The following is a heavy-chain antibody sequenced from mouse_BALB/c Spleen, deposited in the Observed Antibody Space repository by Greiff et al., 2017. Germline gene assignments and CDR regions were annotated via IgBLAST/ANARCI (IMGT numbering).Heavy chain of an antibody. CDR1: GFTFSSYA. J-gene: IGHJ2*01. CDR2: ISSGGSYT. CDR3: ARQVRGFDY. V-gene: IGHV5-9-3*01. Sequence: EVHLVESGGGLVKPGGSLKLSCAASGFTFSSYAMSWVRQTPEKRLEWVATISSGGSYTYYPDSVKGRFTISRDNAKNTLYLQMSSLRSEDTAMYYCARQVRGFDYWGQGTTLTVSS. D-gene: IGHD2-14*01.